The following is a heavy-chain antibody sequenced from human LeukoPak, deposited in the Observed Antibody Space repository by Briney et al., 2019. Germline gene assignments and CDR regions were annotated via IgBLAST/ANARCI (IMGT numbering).Heavy chain of an antibody. J-gene: IGHJ4*02. Sequence: PGGSLRLSCVASAFTFSNTWMSWVRHAPGKGLEWIGQIKSKTDGGTTDYGAPVKGRFTISRDDSKNTLYLQMNSLKTEDTAIYYCTTGAYSSGWLFDYWGQGTLVTVST. CDR3: TTGAYSSGWLFDY. CDR1: AFTFSNTW. V-gene: IGHV3-15*01. D-gene: IGHD6-19*01. CDR2: IKSKTDGGTT.